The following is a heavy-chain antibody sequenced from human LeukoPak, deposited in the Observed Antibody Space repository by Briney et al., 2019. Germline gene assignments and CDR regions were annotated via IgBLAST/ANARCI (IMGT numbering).Heavy chain of an antibody. D-gene: IGHD5-12*01. J-gene: IGHJ6*03. Sequence: ASVKVSCKASGYTFTSYDINWVRQATGQGLEWMGWMNPNSGNTGYAQKFQGRVTITRNTSISTAYMELSSLRSEDTAVYYCARGRWLRSFHYCYMDVWGKRTTVTVSS. V-gene: IGHV1-8*03. CDR3: ARGRWLRSFHYCYMDV. CDR2: MNPNSGNT. CDR1: GYTFTSYD.